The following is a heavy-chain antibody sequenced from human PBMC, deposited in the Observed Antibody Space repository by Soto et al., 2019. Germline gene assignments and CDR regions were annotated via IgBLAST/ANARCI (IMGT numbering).Heavy chain of an antibody. CDR1: GGSISSGGYY. D-gene: IGHD6-13*01. CDR2: IYYSGST. V-gene: IGHV4-31*03. Sequence: SETLSLTCTVSGGSISSGGYYWSWIRQHPGKGLEWIGYIYYSGSTYYNPSLKSRVTISVDTSKNQFSLKLSSVTAADTAVYYCARSPTNIAAAAVYWFDPWGQGTLVTVSS. J-gene: IGHJ5*02. CDR3: ARSPTNIAAAAVYWFDP.